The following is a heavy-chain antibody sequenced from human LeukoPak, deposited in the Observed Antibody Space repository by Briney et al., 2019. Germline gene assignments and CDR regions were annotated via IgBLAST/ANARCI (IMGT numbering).Heavy chain of an antibody. Sequence: GGSLRLSCAASGLTFSSSDMHWVRQATGKGLEWVSTIGTAGDTYYPGSVKGRFTISRDNAKNSLYLQMNSLRAEDTAVYYCAFTSGYYYEYYFDYWGQGTLVTVSS. CDR1: GLTFSSSD. CDR3: AFTSGYYYEYYFDY. V-gene: IGHV3-13*01. CDR2: IGTAGDT. D-gene: IGHD3-22*01. J-gene: IGHJ4*02.